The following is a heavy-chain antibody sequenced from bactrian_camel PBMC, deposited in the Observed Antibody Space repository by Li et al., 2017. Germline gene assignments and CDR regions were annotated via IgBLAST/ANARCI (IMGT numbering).Heavy chain of an antibody. CDR1: GFTFRNYD. CDR3: AVFSSTLGRGMCRLLKPTHLGS. V-gene: IGHV3S40*01. CDR2: IWTGAGVT. Sequence: VQLVESGGGSAQPGGSLRLSCAASGFTFRNYDMSWVRQAPGKEREGVARIWTGAGVTYYTDSVQGRFTISQDNGKMTLDLLMNSLNPEDSGTYYCAVFSSTLGRGMCRLLKPTHLGSWGQGTQVTVS. D-gene: IGHD3*01. J-gene: IGHJ6*01.